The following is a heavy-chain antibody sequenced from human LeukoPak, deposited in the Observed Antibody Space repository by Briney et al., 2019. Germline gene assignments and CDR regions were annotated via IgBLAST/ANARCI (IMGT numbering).Heavy chain of an antibody. Sequence: GGSLRLSCAASGFTFSSFGMHWVRQAPGKGLEWVSGIRGSGGNTFYADSVKGRFTISRDNSKNTLYLQMNSLRPEDTAVYYCARESVGYCSTSICPNWFDPWGQGTLVTVSS. CDR2: IRGSGGNT. D-gene: IGHD2-2*01. CDR3: ARESVGYCSTSICPNWFDP. J-gene: IGHJ5*02. CDR1: GFTFSSFG. V-gene: IGHV3-23*01.